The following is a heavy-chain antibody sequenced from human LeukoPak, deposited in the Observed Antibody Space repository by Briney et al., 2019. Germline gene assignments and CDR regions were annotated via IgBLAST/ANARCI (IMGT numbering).Heavy chain of an antibody. D-gene: IGHD2-2*02. CDR2: ISGSGGST. CDR3: AKGRQYQLLYDY. CDR1: GFTFSSYA. V-gene: IGHV3-23*01. J-gene: IGHJ4*02. Sequence: PGGSLRLSCAASGFTFSSYAMSWVRQAPGKGLEWVSAISGSGGSTYYADSVKGRFTISRDNSKNALYLQMNSLRAEDTAVYYCAKGRQYQLLYDYWGQGTLVTVSS.